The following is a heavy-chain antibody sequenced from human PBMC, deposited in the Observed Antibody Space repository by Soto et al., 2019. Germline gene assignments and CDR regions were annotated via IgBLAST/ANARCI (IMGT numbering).Heavy chain of an antibody. CDR3: ATDPGEYCSSTSCYISDY. Sequence: ASVKVSCKVSGYTLTELSMHWVRQAPGKGLEWMGGFDPEDGETIYAQKFQGRVTMTEDTSTDTAYMELSSLRSEDTAVYYCATDPGEYCSSTSCYISDYWGQRTLVTVSS. CDR2: FDPEDGET. J-gene: IGHJ4*02. V-gene: IGHV1-24*01. CDR1: GYTLTELS. D-gene: IGHD2-2*02.